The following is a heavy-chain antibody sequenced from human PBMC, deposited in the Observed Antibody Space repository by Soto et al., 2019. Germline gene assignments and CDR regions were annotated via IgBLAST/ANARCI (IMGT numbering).Heavy chain of an antibody. CDR1: GFTFSSYG. Sequence: PGGPLRLSCAASGFTFSSYGMHWVRRAPGKGLEWVAVISYDGSNKYYADSVKGRFTIYRDNSKNTLYLQMNSLRAEDTAVYYCAKARVATTAPGFDYWGQGTLVTVSS. V-gene: IGHV3-30*18. D-gene: IGHD5-12*01. CDR2: ISYDGSNK. CDR3: AKARVATTAPGFDY. J-gene: IGHJ4*02.